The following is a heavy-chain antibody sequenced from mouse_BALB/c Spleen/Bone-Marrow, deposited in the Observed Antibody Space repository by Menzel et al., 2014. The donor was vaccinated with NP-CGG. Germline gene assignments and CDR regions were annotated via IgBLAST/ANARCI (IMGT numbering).Heavy chain of an antibody. CDR3: ARRVYYDYDGGAWFAY. D-gene: IGHD2-4*01. CDR1: GYTFTSYD. J-gene: IGHJ3*01. Sequence: QVHVKQSGAELVKPGASGKLSCKASGYTFTSYDINWVRQRPEQGLEWIGWIFPGDGSTKYNEKFKGKATLTTDKSSSTAYMQLSRLTSEDSAVYFCARRVYYDYDGGAWFAYWGQGTLVTVSA. CDR2: IFPGDGST. V-gene: IGHV1S56*01.